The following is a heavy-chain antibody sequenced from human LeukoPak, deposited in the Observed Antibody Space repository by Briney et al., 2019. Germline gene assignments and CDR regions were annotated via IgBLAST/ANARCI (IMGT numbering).Heavy chain of an antibody. CDR3: AKGDWNYLPIYDY. D-gene: IGHD1-7*01. Sequence: PGGSLRLYCAASVFTFSRYAMSWVRQAPGKGLEWVSAISGSGGSTYYADSVKGRFTISRDNSKNTLYLQMNSLRAEDTAVYYCAKGDWNYLPIYDYWGQGTLLTVSS. J-gene: IGHJ4*02. CDR2: ISGSGGST. CDR1: VFTFSRYA. V-gene: IGHV3-23*01.